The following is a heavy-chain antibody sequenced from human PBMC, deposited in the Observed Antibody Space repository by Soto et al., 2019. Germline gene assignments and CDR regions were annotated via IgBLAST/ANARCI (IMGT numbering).Heavy chain of an antibody. J-gene: IGHJ5*02. V-gene: IGHV1-46*03. CDR1: GYTFTSYY. CDR2: INPSGGST. D-gene: IGHD6-13*01. Sequence: ASVKVSCKASGYTFTSYYMHWVRQAPGQGLEWMGIINPSGGSTSYAQKFQGRVTMTRDTSTSTVYMELSSLRSEDTAVYYCARDSIPLEAAAGSHWFDPWGQGTLVTAPQ. CDR3: ARDSIPLEAAAGSHWFDP.